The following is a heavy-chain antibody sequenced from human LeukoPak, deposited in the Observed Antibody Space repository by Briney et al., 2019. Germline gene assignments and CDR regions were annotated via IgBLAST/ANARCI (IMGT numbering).Heavy chain of an antibody. J-gene: IGHJ4*02. CDR2: ISADNGNT. CDR1: GFILSNFG. Sequence: ASVKVSCKASGFILSNFGITWVRQAPGQGLEWMGWISADNGNTDYPQKFQGRVTMTRDTSISTAYMELSRLRSDDTAVYYCARSWYSSDLFDYWGQGTLVTVSS. CDR3: ARSWYSSDLFDY. V-gene: IGHV1-18*01. D-gene: IGHD6-19*01.